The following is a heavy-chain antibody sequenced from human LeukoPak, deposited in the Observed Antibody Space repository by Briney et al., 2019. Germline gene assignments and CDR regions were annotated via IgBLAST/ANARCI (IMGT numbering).Heavy chain of an antibody. Sequence: GGSLRLSRAASEFTFTTYGMHWVRQAPGKGLEWVAFIYYDGSNIYYADYVKGRFTTSRDISKHTLYLQMDSLRAEDTAIYYCARDWKTNSFDYWGQGTLVTVAS. D-gene: IGHD1-1*01. J-gene: IGHJ4*02. CDR2: IYYDGSNI. V-gene: IGHV3-33*01. CDR3: ARDWKTNSFDY. CDR1: EFTFTTYG.